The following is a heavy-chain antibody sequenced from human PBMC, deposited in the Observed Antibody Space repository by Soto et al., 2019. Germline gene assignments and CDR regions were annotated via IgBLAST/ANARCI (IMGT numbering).Heavy chain of an antibody. CDR1: GASITNYY. J-gene: IGHJ4*02. Sequence: PSETLSLTCTVSGASITNYYLSWIRQSPGKGLEWIGSSHYSENTNYNPSLTNRVTISLDTSMNQFSLKVNSVTAVDTAVYYCAMDSHSRERFDFWGQGILVTVSS. V-gene: IGHV4-59*01. CDR2: SHYSENT. CDR3: AMDSHSRERFDF. D-gene: IGHD2-2*03.